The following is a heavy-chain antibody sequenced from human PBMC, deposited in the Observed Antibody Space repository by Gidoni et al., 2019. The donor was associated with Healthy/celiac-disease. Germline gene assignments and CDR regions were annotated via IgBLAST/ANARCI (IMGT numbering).Heavy chain of an antibody. CDR1: GFTFSNAW. V-gene: IGHV3-15*01. D-gene: IGHD2-15*01. Sequence: EVQLVESGGGWVKPGGYGRLSCAASGFTFSNAWMSWVRQAPGKGLEWVGRIKSKPDGGTTDYAAPVKGRFTISRDDSKNTLYLQMNSLKTEDTAVFYCTTLLHCSGGSCYSDWGQGTLVTVSS. CDR2: IKSKPDGGTT. CDR3: TTLLHCSGGSCYSD. J-gene: IGHJ4*02.